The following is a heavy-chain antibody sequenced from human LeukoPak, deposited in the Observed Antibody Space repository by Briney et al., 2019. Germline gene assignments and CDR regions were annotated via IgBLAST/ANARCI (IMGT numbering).Heavy chain of an antibody. V-gene: IGHV1-3*01. D-gene: IGHD2-21*02. Sequence: GASVKVSCKASGYTFASYAMHWVRQAPGQRPEWMGWINGGNGNTKFSQRFQGRVTITRDTSASTVYMELSSLRSEDTAVYYCARDPYCGGDCCPSGSDYWGQGTLVTVSS. CDR3: ARDPYCGGDCCPSGSDY. CDR1: GYTFASYA. CDR2: INGGNGNT. J-gene: IGHJ4*02.